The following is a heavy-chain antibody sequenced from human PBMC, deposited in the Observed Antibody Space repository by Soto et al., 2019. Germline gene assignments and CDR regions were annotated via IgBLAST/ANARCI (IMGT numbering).Heavy chain of an antibody. CDR2: TWYDGSNK. CDR1: VFTFISYG. D-gene: IGHD6-19*01. Sequence: GRSLRLSCAAAVFTFISYGLHWLRQAPGKGLERVAGTWYDGSNKYYAYSVKGRFTICRDNSKNTRYLQMNSLRAEDTAVYYCARDALRAVAATHAGDCWLQGSLVTISS. J-gene: IGHJ4*02. V-gene: IGHV3-33*01. CDR3: ARDALRAVAATHAGDC.